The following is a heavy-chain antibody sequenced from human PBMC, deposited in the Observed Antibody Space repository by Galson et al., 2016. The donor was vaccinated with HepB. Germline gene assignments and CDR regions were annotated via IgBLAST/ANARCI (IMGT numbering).Heavy chain of an antibody. J-gene: IGHJ4*02. CDR3: AHKGTVRPQGSCSAGGCSRSFAY. Sequence: PALVKPPQTLTLTCTFSGFSFTTDGVSVGWIRQPPGKALEWLALVYWDDDKRYSPYLKSRLTITKDTSKKQVVLTLTNMNPVDTATYYCAHKGTVRPQGSCSAGGCSRSFAYWGQGVLVTVST. D-gene: IGHD2-15*01. V-gene: IGHV2-5*02. CDR2: VYWDDDK. CDR1: GFSFTTDGVS.